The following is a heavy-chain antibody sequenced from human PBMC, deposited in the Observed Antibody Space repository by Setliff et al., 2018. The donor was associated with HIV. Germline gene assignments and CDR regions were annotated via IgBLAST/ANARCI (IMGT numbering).Heavy chain of an antibody. V-gene: IGHV4-59*08. Sequence: TSETLSLTCTVSDASISNYHRSWIRQPPGKGLEWIGYIYYSGSTNYNPSLKSRVTISIDTSTNQFSLKLSSVTAADTAVYYCARLFIPNYFDPWGQGTLVTVSS. J-gene: IGHJ5*02. D-gene: IGHD2-21*01. CDR3: ARLFIPNYFDP. CDR2: IYYSGST. CDR1: DASISNYH.